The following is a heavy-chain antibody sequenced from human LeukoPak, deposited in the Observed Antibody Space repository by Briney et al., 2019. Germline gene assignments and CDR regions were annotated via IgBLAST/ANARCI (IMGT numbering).Heavy chain of an antibody. Sequence: GGSLRLSCTASEFTFSSYVMSWVRQAPGKGLEWVSAIAGTGSDTYYADSVKGRFTISRDNSKSTLYLQMDSLRAEDTAVYYCAKCGNSGCHLIDYWGQGTLVTVSS. CDR2: IAGTGSDT. CDR1: EFTFSSYV. D-gene: IGHD5-12*01. J-gene: IGHJ4*02. CDR3: AKCGNSGCHLIDY. V-gene: IGHV3-23*01.